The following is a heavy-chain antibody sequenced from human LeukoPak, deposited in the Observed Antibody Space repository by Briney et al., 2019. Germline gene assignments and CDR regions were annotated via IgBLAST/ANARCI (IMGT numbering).Heavy chain of an antibody. CDR2: IYYSGST. J-gene: IGHJ3*02. CDR3: ATPRPSGPFDAFDI. CDR1: GGSISSYY. D-gene: IGHD1-26*01. Sequence: SETLSLTCTVSGGSISSYYWSWIRQPPGKGLEWIGYIYYSGSTNYNPSLKSRVTISVDTSKNQFSLKLSSVTAADTAVYYCATPRPSGPFDAFDIWGQGTMVTVSS. V-gene: IGHV4-59*01.